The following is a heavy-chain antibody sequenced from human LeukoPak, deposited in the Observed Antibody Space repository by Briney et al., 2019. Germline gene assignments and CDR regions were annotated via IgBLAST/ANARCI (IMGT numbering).Heavy chain of an antibody. CDR2: IYPGGSET. CDR3: ARLKPYYDILTGYSEGAYFDY. J-gene: IGHJ4*02. D-gene: IGHD3-9*01. V-gene: IGHV5-51*01. Sequence: GAALEISCKGSGSIFTSYWIGWGRQLPGKGLEWVGIIYPGGSETRDSPSFQGQVTISADKSISTAYLQWSSLKASDTAMYYCARLKPYYDILTGYSEGAYFDYWGQGTLVTVSS. CDR1: GSIFTSYW.